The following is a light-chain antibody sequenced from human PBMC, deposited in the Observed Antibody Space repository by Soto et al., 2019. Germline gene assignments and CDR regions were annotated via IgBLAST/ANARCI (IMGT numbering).Light chain of an antibody. CDR3: CSYVGRDIVV. Sequence: QSALTQPASVSGSPGQSITISCTGTSSDVGSYNLVSWYQQHPGQAPKLMVYEGSQRPSGVSSRFSGSKAGNTASLTISGLQTEDEADYYCCSYVGRDIVVFGGGTKLTVL. CDR1: SSDVGSYNL. CDR2: EGS. J-gene: IGLJ2*01. V-gene: IGLV2-23*01.